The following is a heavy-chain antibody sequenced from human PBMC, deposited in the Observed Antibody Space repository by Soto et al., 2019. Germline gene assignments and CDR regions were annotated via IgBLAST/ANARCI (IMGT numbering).Heavy chain of an antibody. J-gene: IGHJ3*01. V-gene: IGHV3-23*01. CDR2: VSPGGDVS. Sequence: GVSLIISWGASGGNCFSFGVNWVRQDPGKGLEWVSTVSPGGDVSHYTDSVKGRFTISRDNSRRTLHLQMDSLRAEDAAVYFCVRRAITATTNWGAFDVWGQGTAVTVSS. CDR1: GGNCFSFG. CDR3: VRRAITATTNWGAFDV. D-gene: IGHD1-20*01.